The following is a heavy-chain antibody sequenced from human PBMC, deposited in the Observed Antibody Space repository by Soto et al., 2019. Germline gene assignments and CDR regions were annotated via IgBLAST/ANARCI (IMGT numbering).Heavy chain of an antibody. CDR3: AKDLSNYVLGRYGMDV. CDR1: GFTFSSYG. V-gene: IGHV3-30*18. J-gene: IGHJ6*02. Sequence: GGSLRLSCAASGFTFSSYGMHWVRQAPGKGLEWVAVISYDGSNKYYAASVKGRFTISRDNSKNTLYLQMNSLRAEDTAMYYCAKDLSNYVLGRYGMDVWGQGTTVTVSS. CDR2: ISYDGSNK. D-gene: IGHD1-7*01.